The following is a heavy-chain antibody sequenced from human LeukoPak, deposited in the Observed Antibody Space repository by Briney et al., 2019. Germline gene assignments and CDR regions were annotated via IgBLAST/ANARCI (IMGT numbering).Heavy chain of an antibody. CDR2: IHPTGSN. D-gene: IGHD6-19*01. CDR3: ASSGSLYYYYMDV. Sequence: SETLSLTCTVSGGSITNNNWWTWVRQPPGKGLEWIGEIHPTGSNNYNPSLKSRVTTSVDTSKNQFSLKLSSVTAADTAVYYCASSGSLYYYYMDVWGKGTTVTISS. J-gene: IGHJ6*03. V-gene: IGHV4-4*02. CDR1: GGSITNNNW.